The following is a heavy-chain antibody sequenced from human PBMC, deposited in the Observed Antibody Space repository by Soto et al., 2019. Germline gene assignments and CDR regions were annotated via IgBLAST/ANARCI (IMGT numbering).Heavy chain of an antibody. CDR1: GFTFSSYA. Sequence: PGGSLRLSCAASGFTFSSYAVSWVRQAPGKGLEWVSAISGSGGSTYYADSVEGRFTVSRDNSKNTLYLQMNSLRAEDTAVYYCAGGFGSFDYWGQGTLVTAPQ. J-gene: IGHJ4*02. CDR2: ISGSGGST. V-gene: IGHV3-23*01. D-gene: IGHD3-16*01. CDR3: AGGFGSFDY.